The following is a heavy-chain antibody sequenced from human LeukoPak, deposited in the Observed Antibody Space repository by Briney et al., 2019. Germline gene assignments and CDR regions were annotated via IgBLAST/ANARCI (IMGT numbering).Heavy chain of an antibody. CDR1: GGSISSYY. CDR2: IYISGST. V-gene: IGHV4-4*07. D-gene: IGHD3-9*01. J-gene: IGHJ5*02. CDR3: ARESRYFDWLSQSMNWFDP. Sequence: SETLSLTCTVSGGSISSYYWSWIRQPAGQGLEWIGRIYISGSTNYNPSLKSRVTMSVDTSKNQFSLKLSSVTAADTAVYYCARESRYFDWLSQSMNWFDPWGQGTLVTVSS.